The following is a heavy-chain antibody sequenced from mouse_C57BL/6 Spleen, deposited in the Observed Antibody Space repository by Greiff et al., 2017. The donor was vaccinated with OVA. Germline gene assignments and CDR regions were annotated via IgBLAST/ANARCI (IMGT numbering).Heavy chain of an antibody. CDR2: ISNGGGST. Sequence: EVKLVESGGGLVQPGGSLKLSCAASGFTFSDYYMYWVRQTPEKRLEWVAYISNGGGSTYYPDTVKGRFTISRDNAKNTLYLQMSRLKSEDTAMYYCARQALTGRNMDYWGQGTTLTVSS. J-gene: IGHJ2*01. CDR1: GFTFSDYY. V-gene: IGHV5-12*01. CDR3: ARQALTGRNMDY.